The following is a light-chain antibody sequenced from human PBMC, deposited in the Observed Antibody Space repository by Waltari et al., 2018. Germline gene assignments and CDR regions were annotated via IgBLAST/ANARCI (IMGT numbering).Light chain of an antibody. Sequence: AIRVTQSPSPPSASTGDSVTITCRASQDIRTYLGWYQQKPGKAPKLLLYAVSTLQSGVPSRFSGSGSGTDFALHIQNLQSEDFATYFCQQYYAFPWTFGQGTRVEV. J-gene: IGKJ1*01. V-gene: IGKV1-8*01. CDR2: AVS. CDR1: QDIRTY. CDR3: QQYYAFPWT.